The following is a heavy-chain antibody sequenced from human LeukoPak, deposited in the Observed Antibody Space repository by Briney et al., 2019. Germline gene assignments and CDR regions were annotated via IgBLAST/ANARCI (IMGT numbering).Heavy chain of an antibody. CDR3: ARVTRGIAVAGPLGY. V-gene: IGHV3-66*01. Sequence: GGSLRLSCAASGITVSSNYMSWVRQAPGKGLEWVSIIYSGGNTYYADSVKGRFTISRDNSKNTLYLQMNSLRAEDTAVYYCARVTRGIAVAGPLGYWGQGTLVTVSS. D-gene: IGHD6-19*01. CDR1: GITVSSNY. J-gene: IGHJ4*02. CDR2: IYSGGNT.